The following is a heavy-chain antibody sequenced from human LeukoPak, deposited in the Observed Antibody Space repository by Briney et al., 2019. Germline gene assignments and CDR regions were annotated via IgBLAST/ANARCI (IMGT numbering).Heavy chain of an antibody. J-gene: IGHJ4*02. Sequence: GWSLRLSCAASGFTFSNYLMHWVRQAPGKGLVWVSRINSDGSSTSYADSVKGRFTISRDNAKNTLYLQMNSLRPEDTAVYYCAKGGASVTRYVDYWGQGTLVTVSS. CDR2: INSDGSST. V-gene: IGHV3-74*01. D-gene: IGHD4-17*01. CDR3: AKGGASVTRYVDY. CDR1: GFTFSNYL.